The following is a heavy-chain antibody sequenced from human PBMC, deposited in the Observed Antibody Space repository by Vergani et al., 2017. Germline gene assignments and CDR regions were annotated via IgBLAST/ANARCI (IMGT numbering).Heavy chain of an antibody. V-gene: IGHV4-4*07. CDR3: ATGAGPFDS. J-gene: IGHJ4*02. Sequence: QVQMQESGPGLVKTSETLSLTCSASGAPISYWCWSWLRQPAGKGLEWIGRLCPSGSTNYKPSLKSRVTMSIDTSKNQFSLKLTSVTAADTAVYYCATGAGPFDSWVQGTLVTVSS. CDR2: LCPSGST. D-gene: IGHD7-27*01. CDR1: GAPISYWC.